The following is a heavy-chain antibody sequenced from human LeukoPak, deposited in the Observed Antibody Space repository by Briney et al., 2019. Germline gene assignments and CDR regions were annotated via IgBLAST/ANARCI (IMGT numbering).Heavy chain of an antibody. Sequence: GGFLILSCAASGFTFSSYGMHWVRQAPGKGLERAASVSYDGSTRFYADSVNGRFPISRDNSKNTLYLPMNSLRAEDTAVYYCAKDQSASSAWCGYFDFWGQGTLVTVSS. CDR2: VSYDGSTR. D-gene: IGHD6-19*01. J-gene: IGHJ4*02. V-gene: IGHV3-30*18. CDR3: AKDQSASSAWCGYFDF. CDR1: GFTFSSYG.